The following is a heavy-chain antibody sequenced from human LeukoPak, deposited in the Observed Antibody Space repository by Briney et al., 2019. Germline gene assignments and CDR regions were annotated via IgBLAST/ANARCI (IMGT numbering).Heavy chain of an antibody. CDR1: GYTFSRYW. CDR3: ARQVVATAGTYDY. CDR2: IYPGDSDT. Sequence: GESLKISCKGSGYTFSRYWIGWVRQMPGKGLEWMGIIYPGDSDTRYSPSFQGQVTISADQSISTADLQWSSLKASDTAMYYCARQVVATAGTYDYWGQGTLVTVSS. D-gene: IGHD6-13*01. V-gene: IGHV5-51*01. J-gene: IGHJ4*02.